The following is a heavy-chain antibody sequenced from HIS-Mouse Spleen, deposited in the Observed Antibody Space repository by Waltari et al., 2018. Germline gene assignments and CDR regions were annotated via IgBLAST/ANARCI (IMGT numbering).Heavy chain of an antibody. CDR1: GYTVTGYY. CDR2: INPNSGGT. D-gene: IGHD7-27*01. V-gene: IGHV1-2*02. CDR3: ARDFLTGDAFDI. Sequence: QVQLVQSGAEVKKPGASVKVSCKASGYTVTGYYMPWVRQAPGQGLEWMGWINPNSGGTNHARKCQGRVTMTRDTSISTAYMELSRLRSDDTAVYYCARDFLTGDAFDIWGQGTMVTVSS. J-gene: IGHJ3*02.